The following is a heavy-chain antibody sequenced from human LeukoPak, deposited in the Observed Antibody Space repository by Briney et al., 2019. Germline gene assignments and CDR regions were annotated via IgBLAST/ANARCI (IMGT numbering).Heavy chain of an antibody. J-gene: IGHJ4*02. D-gene: IGHD6-19*01. V-gene: IGHV3-30-3*01. CDR3: AKDGQWTFDY. Sequence: GRSLRLSCAASGFTFSSYAMHWVRQAPGKGLEWVAVISYDGSNKYYADSVKGRFTISRDNSKNTLYLQMNSLRAEDTAVYYCAKDGQWTFDYWGQGTLVTVSS. CDR1: GFTFSSYA. CDR2: ISYDGSNK.